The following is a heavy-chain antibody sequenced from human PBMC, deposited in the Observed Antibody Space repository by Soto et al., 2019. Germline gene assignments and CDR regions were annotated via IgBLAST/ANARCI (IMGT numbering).Heavy chain of an antibody. D-gene: IGHD5-18*01. CDR3: AKDGGGYSYGYDY. J-gene: IGHJ4*02. CDR2: ITNDGNNN. Sequence: QVQLVESGGGVVQPGKSLRLSCAASGFIFSSSDMHWVRQAPGKGLEWVAAITNDGNNNYYADSVKGRFTISRDNSKNTLFLQMNSLTAEDTAFYYCAKDGGGYSYGYDYWGQGTLVTVSS. V-gene: IGHV3-30*18. CDR1: GFIFSSSD.